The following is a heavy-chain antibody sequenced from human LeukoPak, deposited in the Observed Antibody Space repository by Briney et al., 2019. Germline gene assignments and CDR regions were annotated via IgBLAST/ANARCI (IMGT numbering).Heavy chain of an antibody. V-gene: IGHV1-69*02. J-gene: IGHJ4*02. CDR3: ARVGYSYGGDY. Sequence: SVKVSCKASGGTFSSYTISWVRQAPGQGLEWMGRIIPILGIANYAQKFQGRVTITADKSTSTAYTELSSLRSEDTAVYYCARVGYSYGGDYWGQGTLVTVSS. CDR2: IIPILGIA. D-gene: IGHD5-18*01. CDR1: GGTFSSYT.